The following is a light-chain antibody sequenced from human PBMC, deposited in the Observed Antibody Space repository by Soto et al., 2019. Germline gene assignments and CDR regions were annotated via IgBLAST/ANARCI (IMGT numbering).Light chain of an antibody. Sequence: DIQMTQSPSSLSASVGDRVTITCRASQSISSYLNWYQQKPGKGPKLLIYAASSVQSGVPSRLSGSGSGTGFTLTISSLQPEDFATYYCQQTYSTPPLTFGGGTKVDIK. V-gene: IGKV1-39*01. CDR3: QQTYSTPPLT. CDR2: AAS. J-gene: IGKJ4*01. CDR1: QSISSY.